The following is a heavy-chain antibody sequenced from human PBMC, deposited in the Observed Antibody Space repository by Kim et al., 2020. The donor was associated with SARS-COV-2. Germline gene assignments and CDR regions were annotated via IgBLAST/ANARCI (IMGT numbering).Heavy chain of an antibody. J-gene: IGHJ4*02. CDR3: ARGGVVVVAANDY. Sequence: YAQQCQGRVTMTRETSTSTVDLELSSLRSEDTAVYYCARGGVVVVAANDYWGQGTLVTVSS. D-gene: IGHD2-15*01. V-gene: IGHV1-46*01.